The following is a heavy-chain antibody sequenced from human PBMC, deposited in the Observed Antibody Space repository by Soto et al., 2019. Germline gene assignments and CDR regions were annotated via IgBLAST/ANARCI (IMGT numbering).Heavy chain of an antibody. CDR1: GFTFSSYA. V-gene: IGHV3-23*01. J-gene: IGHJ5*01. CDR2: ISGSGGST. D-gene: IGHD5-12*01. CDR3: AKWLRGGYYYCDS. Sequence: EVQLLESGGGLVQPGGSLRLSCAASGFTFSSYAMSWVRQAPGKGLEWVSAISGSGGSTYYADSVKGRFTISRDNSKNTLYLQMNSLRAEDTAAYYCAKWLRGGYYYCDSWGQGALVTVSS.